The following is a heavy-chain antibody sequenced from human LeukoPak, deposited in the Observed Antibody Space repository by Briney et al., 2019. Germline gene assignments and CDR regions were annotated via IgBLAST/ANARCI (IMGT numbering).Heavy chain of an antibody. Sequence: PGGSLRLSCAASGFTFSSYSMNWVRQAPGKGLEWVSSISSSSSYIYYADSVKGRFTISRDNAKNSLYLQMNSLRAEDTAVYYCARALVGATTGFDYWGQGTLVTVSS. D-gene: IGHD1-26*01. J-gene: IGHJ4*02. CDR3: ARALVGATTGFDY. CDR1: GFTFSSYS. CDR2: ISSSSSYI. V-gene: IGHV3-21*01.